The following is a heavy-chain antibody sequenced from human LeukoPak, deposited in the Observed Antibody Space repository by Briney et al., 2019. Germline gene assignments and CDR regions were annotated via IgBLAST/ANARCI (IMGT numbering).Heavy chain of an antibody. V-gene: IGHV4-59*08. CDR2: IHYSGAT. Sequence: SETLSLICTVSGVSICSDYWSWIRQSPDSGLEWGGYIHYSGATNYSPSLQGRVTISIDTSKTHFSLKLTSVRAADTAVYYCPTLRGSSTAVFDYWGQGTVVTVSS. CDR3: PTLRGSSTAVFDY. CDR1: GVSICSDY. D-gene: IGHD2-2*01. J-gene: IGHJ4*02.